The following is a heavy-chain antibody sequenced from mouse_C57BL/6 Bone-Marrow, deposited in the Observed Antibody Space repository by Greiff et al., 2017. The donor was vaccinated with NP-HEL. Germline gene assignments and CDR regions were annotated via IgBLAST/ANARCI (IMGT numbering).Heavy chain of an antibody. CDR2: ISSGGSYT. D-gene: IGHD4-1*01. J-gene: IGHJ4*01. CDR3: ARHEANWDVNYAMDY. Sequence: EVQLVESGGDLVKPGGSLKLSCAASGFTFSSYGMSWVRQTPDKRLEWVATISSGGSYTYYPDSVKGRFTISRDNAKNTLYLQMSSLKSEDTAMYYCARHEANWDVNYAMDYWGQGTSVTVSS. V-gene: IGHV5-6*01. CDR1: GFTFSSYG.